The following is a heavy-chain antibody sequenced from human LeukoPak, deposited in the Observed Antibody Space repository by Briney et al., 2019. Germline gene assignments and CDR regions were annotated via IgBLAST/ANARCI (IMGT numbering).Heavy chain of an antibody. CDR1: GYTFTSYG. CDR3: ARALKDYSYYAS. V-gene: IGHV1-18*03. J-gene: IGHJ5*02. CDR2: ISAYNGNT. Sequence: ASVKVSCKASGYTFTSYGISWVRQAPGQGLEWMGWISAYNGNTNYAQKLQGRVTMTTDTSASTAYMELSSLRSEDMAVYYCARALKDYSYYASWGQGTLVTVSS. D-gene: IGHD3-10*01.